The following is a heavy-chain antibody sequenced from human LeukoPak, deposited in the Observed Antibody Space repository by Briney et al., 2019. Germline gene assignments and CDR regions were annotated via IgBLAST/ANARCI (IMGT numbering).Heavy chain of an antibody. V-gene: IGHV3-64*01. CDR2: ISSNGGST. CDR3: ARDMYQNPYYMDV. Sequence: GGALRLSCAASGWTVSSYAMHWVRQAPGRGGEDVSAISSNGGSTYYANSVKGRFTISRDNSKNKLYLKLGSLRAEDMAVYYCARDMYQNPYYMDVWGKGTTVTVSS. D-gene: IGHD2-2*01. J-gene: IGHJ6*03. CDR1: GWTVSSYA.